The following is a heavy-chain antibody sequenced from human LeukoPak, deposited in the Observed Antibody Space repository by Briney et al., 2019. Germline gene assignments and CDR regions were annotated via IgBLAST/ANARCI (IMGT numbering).Heavy chain of an antibody. Sequence: ASVKVSCKASGYSFTAYYLHWVRLAPGQGLEWMGWINPNSGGTNYAQKFQGRVTMTRDTSISTAYMELSRLRSDDTAVYYCARDTSETDTPFDYWGQGTLVTVSS. CDR2: INPNSGGT. D-gene: IGHD1-14*01. J-gene: IGHJ4*02. V-gene: IGHV1-2*02. CDR3: ARDTSETDTPFDY. CDR1: GYSFTAYY.